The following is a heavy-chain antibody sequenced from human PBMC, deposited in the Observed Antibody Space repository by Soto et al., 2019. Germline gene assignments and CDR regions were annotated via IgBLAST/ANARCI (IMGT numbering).Heavy chain of an antibody. CDR2: TSNSGST. CDR1: GGSITSSGYY. V-gene: IGHV4-31*03. Sequence: QVQLQESGPGLVKPSQTLSLTCTVSGGSITSSGYYWSWIRQHPGEGLEWIGFTSNSGSTSYNPSLRSRVTISVDTSSNQFSLTLKSVTAADTAVYYCARGGGSTKVDYWGQGTLVTVS. J-gene: IGHJ4*02. D-gene: IGHD2-2*01. CDR3: ARGGGSTKVDY.